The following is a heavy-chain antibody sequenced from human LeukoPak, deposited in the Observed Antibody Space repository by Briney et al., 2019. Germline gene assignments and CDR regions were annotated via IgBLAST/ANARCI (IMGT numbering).Heavy chain of an antibody. J-gene: IGHJ3*02. Sequence: PGGSLRLSCAASGFTFSKYWMAWVRQAPGKGLEWVAVISYDASNKYYTDSVKGRFTISRDNSKNTLYLQMNSLRAEDTAVYYCAKDFGNYIGYFDIWGQGTMVTVSS. V-gene: IGHV3-30*18. CDR2: ISYDASNK. D-gene: IGHD4-11*01. CDR3: AKDFGNYIGYFDI. CDR1: GFTFSKYW.